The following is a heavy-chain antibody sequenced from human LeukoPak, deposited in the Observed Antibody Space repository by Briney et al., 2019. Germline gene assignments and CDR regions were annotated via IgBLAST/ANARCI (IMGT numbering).Heavy chain of an antibody. CDR3: ATGLFIAAADHHDY. Sequence: ASVKVSCKVSGYTLTELSMHWVRQAPGKGLEWMGGFDPEDGETIYAQKFQGRVPMTEDTSTDTAYMELSSLRSEDTAVYYCATGLFIAAADHHDYWGQGTLVTVSS. V-gene: IGHV1-24*01. CDR1: GYTLTELS. CDR2: FDPEDGET. J-gene: IGHJ4*02. D-gene: IGHD6-13*01.